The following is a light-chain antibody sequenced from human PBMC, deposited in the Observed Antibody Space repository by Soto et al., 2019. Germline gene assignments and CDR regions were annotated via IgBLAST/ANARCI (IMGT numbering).Light chain of an antibody. Sequence: QSALTQPASVSGSPGQSITTSCTGTSSDVGGYNYVSWYQQHPGKAPKLMIYDVSNRPSGVSNRFSGSKSGNTASLTISGLPAQDEAEYDCSSYTNSSTPPVVFGGGTKLTVL. V-gene: IGLV2-14*01. CDR2: DVS. CDR3: SSYTNSSTPPVV. J-gene: IGLJ2*01. CDR1: SSDVGGYNY.